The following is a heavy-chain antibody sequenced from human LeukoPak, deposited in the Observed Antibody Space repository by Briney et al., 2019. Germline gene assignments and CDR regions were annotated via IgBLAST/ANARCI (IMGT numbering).Heavy chain of an antibody. J-gene: IGHJ4*02. V-gene: IGHV4-4*07. CDR3: AKEGAAAGPNFDL. D-gene: IGHD6-13*01. CDR2: FEPSGTT. CDR1: GASIENHY. Sequence: SETLSLTCTVSGASIENHYWSWIRQPAGKGLEWIGRFEPSGTTKYNPSLKSRITMSVDTSKNQFSLELNSVTAADTAVYYCAKEGAAAGPNFDLWGQGTLVIVSS.